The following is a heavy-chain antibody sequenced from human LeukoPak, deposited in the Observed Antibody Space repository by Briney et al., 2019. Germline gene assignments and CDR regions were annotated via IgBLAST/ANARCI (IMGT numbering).Heavy chain of an antibody. CDR1: GFTFSSYS. CDR3: AKSIAYSSSTCDY. CDR2: ISSGSNYI. D-gene: IGHD6-6*01. V-gene: IGHV3-21*06. J-gene: IGHJ4*02. Sequence: GGSLRLSCAASGFTFSSYSMVWVRQAPGKGLEWVSSISSGSNYIYYADSVKGRFTISRDNARTSLYLQMNSLRAEDTAVYYCAKSIAYSSSTCDYWGQGTLVTVSS.